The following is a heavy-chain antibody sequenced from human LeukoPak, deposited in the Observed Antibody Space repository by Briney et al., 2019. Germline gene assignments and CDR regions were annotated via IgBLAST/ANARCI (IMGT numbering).Heavy chain of an antibody. Sequence: GGSLRLSCVGSGFTFSDHFMSWIRQVPGKEPEWLSYVNSKGDNILYRDSVKGRFTISRDNAENSLYLQMNSLKAEDTAVYYCATSRVFDYWGQGALVIVSS. CDR2: VNSKGDNI. V-gene: IGHV3-11*04. CDR1: GFTFSDHF. J-gene: IGHJ4*02. CDR3: ATSRVFDY.